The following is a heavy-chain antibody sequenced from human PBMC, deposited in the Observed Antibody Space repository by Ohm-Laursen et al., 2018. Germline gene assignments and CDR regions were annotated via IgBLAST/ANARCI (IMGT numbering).Heavy chain of an antibody. J-gene: IGHJ4*02. CDR1: GFTFSSYG. CDR2: IWYDGSNK. CDR3: ARDHERVAGPLGY. V-gene: IGHV3-33*08. D-gene: IGHD6-19*01. Sequence: SLRLSCTASGFTFSSYGMHWVRQAPGKGLEWVAVIWYDGSNKYYADFVKGRFTISRDNSKNTLYLQMNSLRAEDTAVYYCARDHERVAGPLGYWGQGTLVTVSS.